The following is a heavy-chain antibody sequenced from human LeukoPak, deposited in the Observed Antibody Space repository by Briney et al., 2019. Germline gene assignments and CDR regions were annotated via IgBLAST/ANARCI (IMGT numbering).Heavy chain of an antibody. J-gene: IGHJ6*03. Sequence: SGTLSLTCAVYGGSFSGYYWSWIRQPPGKGLEWIGEINHSGSTNYNPSLKSRVTISVDTSKNQFSLKLSSVTAADTAVYYCNGIAARPRTSYYYYYVDVWGKGTTVTVSS. CDR2: INHSGST. CDR1: GGSFSGYY. CDR3: NGIAARPRTSYYYYYVDV. D-gene: IGHD6-6*01. V-gene: IGHV4-34*01.